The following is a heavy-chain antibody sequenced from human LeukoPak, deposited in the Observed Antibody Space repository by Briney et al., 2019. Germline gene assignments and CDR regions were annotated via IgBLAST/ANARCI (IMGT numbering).Heavy chain of an antibody. V-gene: IGHV3-30*18. Sequence: GGSLRLSCALSGRPFSSSIMHWVRQAPGKGLEWVSFISYDGSNEYYADSVKGRLTISRDNSKNTLYLQINSLRAEDTAVYYCAKGGGNDYYGMDVWGQGTTVTVSS. J-gene: IGHJ6*02. CDR3: AKGGGNDYYGMDV. CDR2: ISYDGSNE. D-gene: IGHD6-25*01. CDR1: GRPFSSSI.